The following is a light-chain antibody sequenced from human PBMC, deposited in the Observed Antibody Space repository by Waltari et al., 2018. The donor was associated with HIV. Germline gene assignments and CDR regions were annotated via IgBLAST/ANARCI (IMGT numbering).Light chain of an antibody. Sequence: QSALTQPASVSGSPGQSLTIPCPGTSIDVGSYTLVSWYQQHPGKAPKLMIYEGSKRPSGVSNRFSGSKSGNTASLTISGLQAEDEADYYCCSYAGSSTLEVFGGGTKLTVL. CDR3: CSYAGSSTLEV. J-gene: IGLJ2*01. CDR1: SIDVGSYTL. V-gene: IGLV2-23*01. CDR2: EGS.